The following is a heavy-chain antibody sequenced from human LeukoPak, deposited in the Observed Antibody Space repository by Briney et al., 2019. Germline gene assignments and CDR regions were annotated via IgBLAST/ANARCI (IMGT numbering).Heavy chain of an antibody. J-gene: IGHJ4*02. CDR3: ARVSDSGYDGTFDY. D-gene: IGHD5-12*01. CDR2: MNPNSGNT. CDR1: GYTFTSYY. V-gene: IGHV1-8*02. Sequence: ASVKVSCKASGYTFTSYYMNWVRQATGQGLEWMGWMNPNSGNTGYAQKFQGRVTMTRNTSISTAYMELSSLRSEDTAVYYCARVSDSGYDGTFDYWGQGTLVTVSS.